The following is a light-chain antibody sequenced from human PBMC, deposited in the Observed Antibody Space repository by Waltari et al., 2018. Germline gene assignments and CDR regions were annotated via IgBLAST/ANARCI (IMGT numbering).Light chain of an antibody. J-gene: IGLJ3*02. CDR1: SLRSSY. V-gene: IGLV3-19*01. CDR3: FSRDSSGNLGV. Sequence: SSELTQDPAVSVALGQTVRITCQGASLRSSYASWYQQKPGQAPVLVIYGKTNRPSGIPDRFSGSTSRNPASLTITGAQAEDEADYYCFSRDSSGNLGVFGGGTKLTVL. CDR2: GKT.